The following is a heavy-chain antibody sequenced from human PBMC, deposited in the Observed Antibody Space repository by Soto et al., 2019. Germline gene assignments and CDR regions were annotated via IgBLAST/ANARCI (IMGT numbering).Heavy chain of an antibody. J-gene: IGHJ5*02. CDR2: INPYNGKT. Sequence: ASVKVSCKASRYIFTSWRTTWVRQAPGQGLEYMGWINPYNGKTNYAQKFQGRVTMTADTSTNTAYMELGSLRSDDTALYYCARESGGLDPWGQGTLVTVSS. CDR3: ARESGGLDP. V-gene: IGHV1-18*01. CDR1: RYIFTSWR.